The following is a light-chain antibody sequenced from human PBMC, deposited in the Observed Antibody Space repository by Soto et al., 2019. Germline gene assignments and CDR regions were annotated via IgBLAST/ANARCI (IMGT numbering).Light chain of an antibody. CDR2: DAS. V-gene: IGKV3-11*01. CDR3: QQSYSTPPIT. CDR1: QSVSSY. Sequence: EVVLTQSPATLSLSPGDRATLSCRASQSVSSYLAWYQQKPGQASRLLIYDASNRAAGIPARFSGSGSGTDFTLTISSLQPEDFATYYCQQSYSTPPITFGQGTRLEIK. J-gene: IGKJ5*01.